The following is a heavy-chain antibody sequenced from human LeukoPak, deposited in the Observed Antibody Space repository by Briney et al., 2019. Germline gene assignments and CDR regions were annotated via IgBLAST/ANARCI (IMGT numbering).Heavy chain of an antibody. D-gene: IGHD3-10*01. J-gene: IGHJ4*02. CDR1: GGSISSYY. CDR2: IHYSGST. Sequence: SETLSLTCTVSGGSISSYYWSWIRQPPGKGLECIGYIHYSGSTNYKPSLKSRVTISVDTSKNQFSLKLSCVTAADTAVYYCARLKVRGVIIRARGGFYFDYWGQGTLVTVSS. CDR3: ARLKVRGVIIRARGGFYFDY. V-gene: IGHV4-59*12.